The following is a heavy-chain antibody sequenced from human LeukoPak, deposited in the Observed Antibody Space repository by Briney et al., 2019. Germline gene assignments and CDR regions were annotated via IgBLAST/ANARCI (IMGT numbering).Heavy chain of an antibody. Sequence: SVKVSCKASGGTFSSYTISWVRQAPGQGLEWMGRIIPILGIANYAQKFQGRVTITTDESTSTAYMELSSLRSEDTAVYYCARVLGYYYGSGLNWFDPWGQGTLVTVSS. CDR3: ARVLGYYYGSGLNWFDP. V-gene: IGHV1-69*16. D-gene: IGHD3-10*01. CDR1: GGTFSSYT. CDR2: IIPILGIA. J-gene: IGHJ5*02.